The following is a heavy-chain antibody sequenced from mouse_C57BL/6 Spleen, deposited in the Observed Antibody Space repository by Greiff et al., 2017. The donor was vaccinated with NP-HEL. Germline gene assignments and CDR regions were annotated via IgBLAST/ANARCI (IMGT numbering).Heavy chain of an antibody. CDR2: IYPGSGNT. J-gene: IGHJ2*01. D-gene: IGHD3-2*02. CDR1: GYTFTDYY. CDR3: ATGAFGASGDY. Sequence: LEESGAELVRPGASVKLSCKASGYTFTDYYINWVKQRPGQGLEWIARIYPGSGNTYYNEKFKGKATLTAEKSSSTAYMQLSSLTSEDSAVYFCATGAFGASGDYWGQGTTLTVSS. V-gene: IGHV1-76*01.